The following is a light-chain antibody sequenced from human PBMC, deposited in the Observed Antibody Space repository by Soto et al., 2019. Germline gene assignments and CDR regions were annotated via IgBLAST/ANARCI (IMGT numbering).Light chain of an antibody. V-gene: IGKV1-33*01. CDR3: QPYATPPLT. J-gene: IGKJ4*01. CDR1: QDIKNY. CDR2: DAS. Sequence: QMSLSQYRPSAALGDCGSRWWRESQDIKNYLNWYQQKSGKAPKLMIYDASDLETGVPSRFSGSGSGTDFTFPITSLQPEDIATYYCQPYATPPLTFGGGTKVDIK.